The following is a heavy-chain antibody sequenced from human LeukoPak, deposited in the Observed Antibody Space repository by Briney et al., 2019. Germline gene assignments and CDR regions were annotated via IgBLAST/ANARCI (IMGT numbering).Heavy chain of an antibody. J-gene: IGHJ6*03. V-gene: IGHV4-34*01. CDR1: GGSFSGYY. CDR2: INHSGST. CDR3: ARGSCSSTSCYEDYYYYMDV. D-gene: IGHD2-2*01. Sequence: SETLSLTCAVYGGSFSGYYWSWIRQPPGEGLEWIGEINHSGSTNYNPSLKSRVTISVDTSKNQFSLKLSSVTAADTAVYYCARGSCSSTSCYEDYYYYMDVWGKGTTVTVPS.